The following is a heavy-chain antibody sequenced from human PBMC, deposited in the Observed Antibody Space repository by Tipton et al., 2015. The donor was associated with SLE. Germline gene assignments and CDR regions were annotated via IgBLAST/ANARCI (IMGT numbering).Heavy chain of an antibody. D-gene: IGHD3-10*01. CDR2: IDPSDSYT. V-gene: IGHV5-10-1*01. CDR1: GYSFTSYW. J-gene: IGHJ6*02. Sequence: VQLVQSGAEVKKPGESLRISCKGSGYSFTSYWISWVRQMPGKGLEWMGRIDPSDSYTNYSPSFQGHVTISADKSISTAYLQWSSLKASDTAMYYCASRYYYGSGRYVMDVWGQGTTVTVSS. CDR3: ASRYYYGSGRYVMDV.